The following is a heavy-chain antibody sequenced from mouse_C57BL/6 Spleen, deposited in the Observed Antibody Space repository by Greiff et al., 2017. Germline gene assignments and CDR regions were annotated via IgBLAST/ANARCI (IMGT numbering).Heavy chain of an antibody. D-gene: IGHD1-1*01. CDR1: GYTFTSYW. V-gene: IGHV1-64*01. J-gene: IGHJ2*01. Sequence: QVQLKQPGAELVKPGASVKLSCKASGYTFTSYWMHWVKQRPGQGLEWIGMIHPNSGSTNYNEKFKSKATLTVDKSSSTAYMQLSSLTSEDSAVYYCARSYGSSYEDYWGQGTTLTVSS. CDR3: ARSYGSSYEDY. CDR2: IHPNSGST.